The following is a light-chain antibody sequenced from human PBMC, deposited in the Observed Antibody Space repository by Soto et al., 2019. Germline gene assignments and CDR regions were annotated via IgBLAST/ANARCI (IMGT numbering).Light chain of an antibody. Sequence: QSVLTQPPSASGTPGQRVIISCSGSSSHIGSNTVNWYQQLPGTAPKLLIYSNNQRPSGVPDRFSGSKSGTSASLAISGLQSEDEADYYCAARDDSLNGRHVFGTGTKVTVL. CDR1: SSHIGSNT. J-gene: IGLJ1*01. CDR3: AARDDSLNGRHV. CDR2: SNN. V-gene: IGLV1-44*01.